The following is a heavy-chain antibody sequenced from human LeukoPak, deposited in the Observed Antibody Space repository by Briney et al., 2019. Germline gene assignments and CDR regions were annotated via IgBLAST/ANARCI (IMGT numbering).Heavy chain of an antibody. CDR1: GVSISSSNSY. Sequence: SETLSLTCTVSGVSISSSNSYWGWIRQPPGKGLEWIGSIYYSGNTYYNASLKSQVSITIDTSKNQFSLRLTSVTAADTAVYYCARQTGSGLFILPGGQGTLVTVSS. D-gene: IGHD3/OR15-3a*01. CDR2: IYYSGNT. V-gene: IGHV4-39*01. CDR3: ARQTGSGLFILP. J-gene: IGHJ4*02.